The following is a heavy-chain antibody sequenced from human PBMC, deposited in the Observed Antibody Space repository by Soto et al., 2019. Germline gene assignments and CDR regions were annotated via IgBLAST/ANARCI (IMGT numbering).Heavy chain of an antibody. J-gene: IGHJ4*02. V-gene: IGHV1-2*02. CDR3: AREELSVDLSPSMNPLI. D-gene: IGHD1-7*01. Sequence: ASVKVSCKTSGYTFSDYFIHWGRQAPGQGLEWMVWIDPSTGGTTYAQRFHVRVTMTNDTSISAAYMELSNLRSDDAAVYYCAREELSVDLSPSMNPLIWGMGTLCTVSS. CDR2: IDPSTGGT. CDR1: GYTFSDYF.